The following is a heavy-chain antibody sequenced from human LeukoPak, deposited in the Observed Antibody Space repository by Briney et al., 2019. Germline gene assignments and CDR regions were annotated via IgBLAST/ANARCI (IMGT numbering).Heavy chain of an antibody. CDR2: ISYDGSNK. Sequence: QPGGSLRLSCAASGFTFSSYGMHWVRQAPGKGLEWVAVISYDGSNKYYADSVKGRFTISRDNSKNTLYLQMNSLRAEDTAVYYCAKDLYCGGDCYQPGGYWGQGTLVTVSS. D-gene: IGHD2-21*02. CDR3: AKDLYCGGDCYQPGGY. CDR1: GFTFSSYG. V-gene: IGHV3-30*18. J-gene: IGHJ4*02.